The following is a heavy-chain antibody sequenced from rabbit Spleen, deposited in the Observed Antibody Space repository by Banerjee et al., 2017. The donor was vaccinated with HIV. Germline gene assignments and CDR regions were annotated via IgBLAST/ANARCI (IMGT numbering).Heavy chain of an antibody. CDR2: ISAGSSGST. CDR1: GFSFSSSYY. V-gene: IGHV1S40*01. J-gene: IGHJ3*01. Sequence: QSLEESGGDLVKPGASLTLTCTASGFSFSSSYYMCWVRQAPGKGLEWIACISAGSSGSTYYASWAKGGFTISKPSSTTVTLKRPSLSAAASATYFCGRAGNIYGEFALGGKATLVTVS. D-gene: IGHD8-1*01. CDR3: GRAGNIYGEFAL.